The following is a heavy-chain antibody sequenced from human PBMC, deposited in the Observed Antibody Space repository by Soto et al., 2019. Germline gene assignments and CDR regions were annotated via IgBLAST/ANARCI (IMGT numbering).Heavy chain of an antibody. D-gene: IGHD3-22*01. J-gene: IGHJ4*02. CDR3: ARDFWEYYDSSGSTDY. CDR2: ISSSSSYI. Sequence: GGSLRLSCAASGFTFSSYSMNWVRQAPGKGLEWVSSISSSSSYIYYADSVKGRFTISRDNAKNSLYLQMNSLRAEDTAVYYCARDFWEYYDSSGSTDYWGQGTLVTVSS. V-gene: IGHV3-21*01. CDR1: GFTFSSYS.